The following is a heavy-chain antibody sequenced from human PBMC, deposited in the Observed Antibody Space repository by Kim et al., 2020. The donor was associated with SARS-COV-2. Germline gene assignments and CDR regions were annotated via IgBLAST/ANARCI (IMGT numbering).Heavy chain of an antibody. CDR1: SHSTSSGYY. CDR3: TSKYYYDTSGHYYADW. CDR2: VHQSSMT. J-gene: IGHJ4*02. D-gene: IGHD3-22*01. Sequence: SETLSLTCTVSSHSTSSGYYWGWIRQSPGKGLEWIGSVHQSSMTYYNPSLRSRVTISIDTSKNQFSLRLNSVTAADTAVYYCTSKYYYDTSGHYYADWWGQGTLVTVSS. V-gene: IGHV4-38-2*02.